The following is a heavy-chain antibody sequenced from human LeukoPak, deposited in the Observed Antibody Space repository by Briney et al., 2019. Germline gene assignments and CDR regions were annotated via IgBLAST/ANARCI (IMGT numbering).Heavy chain of an antibody. Sequence: SETLSLTSTDSGGSISSYYWSCIRQPPGKGLEWIGYIYYSGSTNYNPSLKSRVTISVDTSKNQFSLKLSSVTAADTAVYYCARVGATVVWGQGTLVTVSS. J-gene: IGHJ4*02. CDR1: GGSISSYY. CDR3: ARVGATVV. CDR2: IYYSGST. D-gene: IGHD1-26*01. V-gene: IGHV4-59*01.